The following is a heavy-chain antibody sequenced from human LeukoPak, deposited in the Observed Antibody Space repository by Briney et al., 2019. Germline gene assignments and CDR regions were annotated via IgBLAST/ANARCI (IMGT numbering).Heavy chain of an antibody. J-gene: IGHJ4*02. V-gene: IGHV3-21*01. CDR3: ASGWRYSCGYRKSN. CDR1: GFTFSSYS. D-gene: IGHD5-18*01. Sequence: GGSLRLSCAASGFTFSSYSMNWVRQAPGKGLEWVSSISSSSSYIYYADSVKGRFTISRDNAKNSLYLQMNSLRAEDTAVYYCASGWRYSCGYRKSNWGQGTLVTVSS. CDR2: ISSSSSYI.